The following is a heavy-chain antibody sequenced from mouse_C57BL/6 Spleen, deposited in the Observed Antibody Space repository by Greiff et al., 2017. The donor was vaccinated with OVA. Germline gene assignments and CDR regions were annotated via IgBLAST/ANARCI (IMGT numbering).Heavy chain of an antibody. CDR2: LDPSASYT. CDR3: ARQLGGFAY. CDR1: GYTFTSYW. J-gene: IGHJ3*01. V-gene: IGHV1-69*01. D-gene: IGHD4-1*02. Sequence: QVQLQQPGAELVMPGASVKLSCKASGYTFTSYWMHWVKQRPGQGLEWIGELDPSASYTNYNQPFKGKSTLTVDKSSSTAYMQLSSLTSEDSAVYYCARQLGGFAYWGQGTLVTVSA.